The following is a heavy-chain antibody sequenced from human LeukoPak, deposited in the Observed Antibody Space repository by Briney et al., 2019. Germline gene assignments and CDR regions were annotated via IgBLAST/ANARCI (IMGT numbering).Heavy chain of an antibody. D-gene: IGHD6-19*01. Sequence: GGSLRLSCAASGSTFSKYWMLWVRQAPGKGLESVSRVNTDGTVTTYADSVKGRFTVSRDNADNTMFLQMNSVRDEDTAVYYCATKQWLAPPPDSWGQGTPVTVSS. V-gene: IGHV3-74*01. J-gene: IGHJ4*02. CDR3: ATKQWLAPPPDS. CDR1: GSTFSKYW. CDR2: VNTDGTVT.